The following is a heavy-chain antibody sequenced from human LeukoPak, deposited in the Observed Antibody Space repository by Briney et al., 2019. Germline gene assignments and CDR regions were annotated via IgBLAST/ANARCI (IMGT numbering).Heavy chain of an antibody. D-gene: IGHD3-10*01. J-gene: IGHJ6*02. CDR2: IIPIFGTA. CDR3: ARDIGAGSFHLKYYGMDV. Sequence: ASVKVSRKASGGTFSSYAISWVRQAPGQGLEWMGGIIPIFGTANYAQKFQGRVTITADKSTSTAYMELSRLRSDDTAVYYCARDIGAGSFHLKYYGMDVWGQGTTVTVSS. V-gene: IGHV1-69*06. CDR1: GGTFSSYA.